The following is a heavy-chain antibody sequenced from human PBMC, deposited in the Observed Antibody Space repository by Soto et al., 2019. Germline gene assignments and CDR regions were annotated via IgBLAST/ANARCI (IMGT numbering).Heavy chain of an antibody. D-gene: IGHD3-10*01. Sequence: GESLKISCKGSGYSFTSYWISWVRQMPGKGLEWMGRIDPSDSYTNYSPSFQGQVTISADKSISTAYLQWSSLKASDTAMYYCARLYGSGSYDPLGIDVRGQGTTVTVSS. V-gene: IGHV5-10-1*04. CDR3: ARLYGSGSYDPLGIDV. J-gene: IGHJ6*02. CDR1: GYSFTSYW. CDR2: IDPSDSYT.